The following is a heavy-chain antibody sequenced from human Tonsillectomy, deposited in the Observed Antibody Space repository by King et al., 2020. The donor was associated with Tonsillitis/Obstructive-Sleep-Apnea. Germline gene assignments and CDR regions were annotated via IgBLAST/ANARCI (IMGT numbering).Heavy chain of an antibody. Sequence: VQLVESGGGLVKPGGSLRLSCAASGFTFSNAWMSWVRQAPGKGLEWVGRIKRKTDGGTTDYAAPVKGRFTISRDDSKNTLYLQMNSLKTEDTAVYYCTTDFGIGYCSSTSCSTFDYWGQGTLVTVSS. V-gene: IGHV3-15*01. CDR3: TTDFGIGYCSSTSCSTFDY. J-gene: IGHJ4*02. CDR1: GFTFSNAW. CDR2: IKRKTDGGTT. D-gene: IGHD2-2*01.